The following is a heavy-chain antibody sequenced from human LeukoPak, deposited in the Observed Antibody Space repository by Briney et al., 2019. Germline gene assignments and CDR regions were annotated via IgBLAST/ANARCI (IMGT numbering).Heavy chain of an antibody. CDR2: IYPGGSDT. J-gene: IGHJ5*02. D-gene: IGHD2-2*01. CDR3: ARLEPEYQLLPNWFDP. V-gene: IGHV5-51*01. CDR1: GYSFTSYW. Sequence: GESLKTSCKGSGYSFTSYWIGWVRQMPGKGLEWMGIIYPGGSDTRYSPSFQGQVTISADKSISTAYLQWSSLKASDTAMYYCARLEPEYQLLPNWFDPWGQGTLVTVSS.